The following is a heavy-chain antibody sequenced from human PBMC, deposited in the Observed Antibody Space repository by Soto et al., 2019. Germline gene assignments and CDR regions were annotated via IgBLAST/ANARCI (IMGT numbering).Heavy chain of an antibody. CDR2: ISSATNYI. CDR1: GFTFTRYS. Sequence: GGSLRLSCAASGFTFTRYSMNWVRQAPGKGLEWVSSISSATNYIYYGDSMKGRFTISRDNAKNSLYLEMNSLRAEDTAVYYCARESEDLTSNFDYWGQGILVTVSS. V-gene: IGHV3-21*06. J-gene: IGHJ4*02. CDR3: ARESEDLTSNFDY.